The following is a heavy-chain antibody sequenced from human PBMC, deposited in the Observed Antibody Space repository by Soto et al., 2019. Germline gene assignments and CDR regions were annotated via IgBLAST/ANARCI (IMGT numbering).Heavy chain of an antibody. CDR3: ARLYYDILTGFAGYGMDV. CDR1: GGSVSGGSCY. CDR2: IYFSGRT. Sequence: SETLSLTCTVSGGSVSGGSCYWNWIRQPPGKGLEWIGYIYFSGRTNYNPSLKSRVTISIDTSKNQFSLKLSSVTAADTAVYYCARLYYDILTGFAGYGMDVWGQGTTVTVSS. V-gene: IGHV4-61*01. D-gene: IGHD3-9*01. J-gene: IGHJ6*02.